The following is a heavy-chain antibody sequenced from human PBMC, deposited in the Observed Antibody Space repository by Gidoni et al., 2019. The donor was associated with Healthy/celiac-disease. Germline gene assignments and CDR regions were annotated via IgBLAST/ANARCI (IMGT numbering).Heavy chain of an antibody. J-gene: IGHJ5*02. CDR2: IYPGDSDT. Sequence: EVQLVQSGAEVKKPGESLKISCKGSGYSFPTYWIGWVRQMPGKGLEWMGIIYPGDSDTRYSPSFQGQVTISADKSISTAYLQWSSLKASDTAMYYCARAAVSITHRVDNWFDPWGQGTLVTVSS. CDR1: GYSFPTYW. CDR3: ARAAVSITHRVDNWFDP. D-gene: IGHD3-3*01. V-gene: IGHV5-51*01.